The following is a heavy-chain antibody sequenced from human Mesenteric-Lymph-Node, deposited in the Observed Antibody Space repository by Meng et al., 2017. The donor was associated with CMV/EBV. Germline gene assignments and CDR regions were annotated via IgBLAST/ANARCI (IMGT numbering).Heavy chain of an antibody. Sequence: SCKGSGYSFTSYWISWVRQMPGKGLEWMGRIDPSDSYTNYSPSFQGHVTISADKSISTAYLQWSSLKASDTAMYYCARQLPARDGFDPWGQGTLVTVSS. CDR1: GYSFTSYW. V-gene: IGHV5-10-1*01. D-gene: IGHD2-2*01. J-gene: IGHJ5*02. CDR3: ARQLPARDGFDP. CDR2: IDPSDSYT.